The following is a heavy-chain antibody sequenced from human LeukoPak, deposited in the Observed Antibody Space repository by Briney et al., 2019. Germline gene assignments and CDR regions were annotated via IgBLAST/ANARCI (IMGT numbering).Heavy chain of an antibody. J-gene: IGHJ4*02. V-gene: IGHV3-53*01. Sequence: GGSLRLSCAASGFTVSSNYMSWVRQAPGKGLEWVSIIYSGGSTFYADSVKGRFTISRDNSKNTLYLQMNSLRAEDTAVYYCARDWMEGATFEIQGPVDYWGQGTLVSVSS. CDR3: ARDWMEGATFEIQGPVDY. CDR1: GFTVSSNY. D-gene: IGHD1-26*01. CDR2: IYSGGST.